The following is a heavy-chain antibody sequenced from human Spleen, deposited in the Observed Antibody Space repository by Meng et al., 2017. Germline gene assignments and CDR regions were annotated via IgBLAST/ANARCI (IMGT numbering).Heavy chain of an antibody. CDR2: SYTSGST. CDR3: ARSYGSGTYWYFGL. D-gene: IGHD3-10*01. CDR1: GACISSYY. Sequence: QVAHEASGPGLLTPCRTLARSCEVSGACISSYYWSWIRQAAGERLGWIGLSYTSGSTNYNPSLTGRVTLSVDTSKNQFSLKLSSVTAADMAVYYCARSYGSGTYWYFGLWGRGTLVTVSS. J-gene: IGHJ2*01. V-gene: IGHV4-4*07.